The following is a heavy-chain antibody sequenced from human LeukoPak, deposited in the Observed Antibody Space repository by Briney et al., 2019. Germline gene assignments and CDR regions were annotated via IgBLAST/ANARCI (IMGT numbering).Heavy chain of an antibody. CDR3: ARADDLVVFDI. D-gene: IGHD2-21*01. Sequence: ASVKVSCKASGYTFTSYYMHWVRRAPGQGLEWMGIINPSGGGTSYAQNFQGRVTMTWDTSTSTVYMELSGLRSEDTAVYYCARADDLVVFDIWGQGTMVTISS. J-gene: IGHJ3*02. V-gene: IGHV1-46*01. CDR1: GYTFTSYY. CDR2: INPSGGGT.